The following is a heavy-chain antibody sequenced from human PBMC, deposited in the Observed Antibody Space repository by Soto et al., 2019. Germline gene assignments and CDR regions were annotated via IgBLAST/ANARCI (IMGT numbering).Heavy chain of an antibody. CDR3: ARRWGSTFDY. CDR2: IYYSGST. J-gene: IGHJ4*02. D-gene: IGHD3-16*01. Sequence: SETLSLTCTVSGGSISSYYWSWIRQSPGKGLEWIGYIYYSGSTNYNPSLKSRVTISVDTSKNQFSLKLSSVTAADTAVYYCARRWGSTFDYWGKGTLVTVSS. CDR1: GGSISSYY. V-gene: IGHV4-59*08.